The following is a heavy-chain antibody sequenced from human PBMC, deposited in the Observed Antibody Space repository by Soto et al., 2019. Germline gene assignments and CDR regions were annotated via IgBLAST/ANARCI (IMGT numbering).Heavy chain of an antibody. CDR3: ARGRIAAAGHYYYYYGMDV. Sequence: SETLSLTCAVSGGSISSSNWWSWVRQPPGKGLEWIGEIYHSGSTNYNPSLKSRVTISVDKSKNQFSLKLSSVTAADTAVYYCARGRIAAAGHYYYYYGMDVWGQGTTVTVSS. CDR1: GGSISSSNW. V-gene: IGHV4-4*02. CDR2: IYHSGST. D-gene: IGHD6-13*01. J-gene: IGHJ6*02.